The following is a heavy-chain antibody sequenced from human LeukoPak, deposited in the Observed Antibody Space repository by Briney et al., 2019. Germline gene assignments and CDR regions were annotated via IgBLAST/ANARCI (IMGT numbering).Heavy chain of an antibody. CDR2: ISGSGSST. D-gene: IGHD3-3*01. Sequence: QPGGSLRLSCAASGFTFSSYAMSWVRQAPGKGLEWVSAISGSGSSTYYADSVKGRFTISRDNSKNTLYLQMNSLRAEDTAVYYCAKGTVRFLEWSQRGYFDYWGQGALVTVSS. V-gene: IGHV3-23*01. J-gene: IGHJ4*02. CDR1: GFTFSSYA. CDR3: AKGTVRFLEWSQRGYFDY.